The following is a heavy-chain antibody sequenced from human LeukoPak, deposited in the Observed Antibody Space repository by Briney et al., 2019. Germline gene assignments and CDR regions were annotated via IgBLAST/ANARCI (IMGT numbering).Heavy chain of an antibody. J-gene: IGHJ4*02. CDR2: INPSGGST. V-gene: IGHV1-46*01. Sequence: ASVKVSCKASGYTFTSYYMHWVRQAPGQGLEWMGIINPSGGSTSYAQKFQGRVTMTRDMSTSTVYMELSSLRSEDTAVYSCARVRYCTSTSCPDFDCWGQGTLVTVSS. CDR3: ARVRYCTSTSCPDFDC. D-gene: IGHD2-2*01. CDR1: GYTFTSYY.